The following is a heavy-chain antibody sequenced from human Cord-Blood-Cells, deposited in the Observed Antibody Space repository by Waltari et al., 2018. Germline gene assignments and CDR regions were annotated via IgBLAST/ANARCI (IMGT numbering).Heavy chain of an antibody. CDR2: INQSGST. J-gene: IGHJ6*02. V-gene: IGHV4-34*01. CDR1: GGSFSGYY. CDR3: ARGGGYYYDSSGYYYYYGMDV. D-gene: IGHD3-22*01. Sequence: QVQLQQWGAGLLKPSETLSLTCAVYGGSFSGYYWSWIRQPPGKGLEWIGAINQSGSTNYNPSLKSRVTISVDTSKNQFSLKLSSVTATDTAVYYCARGGGYYYDSSGYYYYYGMDVWGQGTTVTVSS.